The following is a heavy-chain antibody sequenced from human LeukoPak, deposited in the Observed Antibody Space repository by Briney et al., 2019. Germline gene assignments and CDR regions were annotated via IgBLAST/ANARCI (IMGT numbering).Heavy chain of an antibody. CDR1: GFTFSNAW. Sequence: GGSPRLSCAASGFTFSNAWMSWVRQAPGKGLEWVSYISSSSSTIYYADSVKGRFTISRDNSKNTLFLQMNNLSAEDTAVYYCARDNDYYDLHYWGQGTLVTVSS. CDR3: ARDNDYYDLHY. D-gene: IGHD3-22*01. J-gene: IGHJ4*02. CDR2: ISSSSSTI. V-gene: IGHV3-48*01.